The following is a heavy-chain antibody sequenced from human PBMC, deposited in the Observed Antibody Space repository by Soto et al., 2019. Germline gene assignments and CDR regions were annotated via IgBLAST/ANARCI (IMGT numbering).Heavy chain of an antibody. J-gene: IGHJ5*02. CDR1: GGSISSGGYY. Sequence: PSETLSLTCTVSGGSISSGGYYLSWIRQHPGKGLEWIGYIYYSGSTYYNPSLKSRVAISVDTSKNQFSLKLSSVSAADTAIYYCARSNSGYYKWFDPWGQGTLVTVSS. CDR3: ARSNSGYYKWFDP. D-gene: IGHD3-22*01. V-gene: IGHV4-31*03. CDR2: IYYSGST.